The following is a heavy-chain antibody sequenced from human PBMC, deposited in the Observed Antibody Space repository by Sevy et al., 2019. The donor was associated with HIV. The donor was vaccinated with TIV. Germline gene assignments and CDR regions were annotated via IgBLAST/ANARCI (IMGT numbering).Heavy chain of an antibody. D-gene: IGHD6-13*01. J-gene: IGHJ5*02. CDR3: AKPPAAGFNWFDP. CDR2: FSGSGGST. CDR1: GFTFSSYA. Sequence: GESLKISCAASGFTFSSYAMSWVRQAPGKGLEWVSAFSGSGGSTYYADSVKGRFTISRDNSKNTLYLQMNSLRAEDTAVYYCAKPPAAGFNWFDPWGQGTLVTVSS. V-gene: IGHV3-23*01.